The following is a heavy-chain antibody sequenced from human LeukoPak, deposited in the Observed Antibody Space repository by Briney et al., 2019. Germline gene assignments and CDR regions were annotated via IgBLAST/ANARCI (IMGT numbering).Heavy chain of an antibody. CDR1: GGTFSSYA. V-gene: IGHV1-69*13. CDR2: IIPIFGTA. D-gene: IGHD3-3*01. J-gene: IGHJ4*02. Sequence: SVKVSCKASGGTFSSYAISWVRQAPGQGLEWMGGIIPIFGTANYAQKFQGRVTITADESTSTAYMELSSLRSEDTAVYYCARGSKDYDFWSGYYVSANFDYWGQGTLVTVSS. CDR3: ARGSKDYDFWSGYYVSANFDY.